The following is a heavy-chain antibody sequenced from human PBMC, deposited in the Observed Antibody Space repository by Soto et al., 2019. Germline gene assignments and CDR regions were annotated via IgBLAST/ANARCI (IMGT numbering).Heavy chain of an antibody. CDR3: ARDLASSGSRRWFDP. J-gene: IGHJ5*02. V-gene: IGHV3-33*01. D-gene: IGHD3-22*01. CDR2: IGYDGSNK. Sequence: PGGSLRLSCVASGFTLSSYGMHWVRQAPGKGLEWVAVIGYDGSNKVYAESVKGRFTISRDNSKNTLYLQMNSLRGEDTAMYYCARDLASSGSRRWFDPWGQGTLVTVSS. CDR1: GFTLSSYG.